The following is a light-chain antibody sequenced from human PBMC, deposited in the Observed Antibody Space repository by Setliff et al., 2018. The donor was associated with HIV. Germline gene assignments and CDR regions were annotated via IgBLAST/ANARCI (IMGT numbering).Light chain of an antibody. J-gene: IGLJ1*01. CDR1: SSDVGSYNF. V-gene: IGLV2-14*03. CDR2: DVS. CDR3: CSYTSSLTYV. Sequence: QSALTQPASEAGSPGQSITISCSGTSSDVGSYNFVSWYQQHPGKAPQLIIYDVSQRPSGVSSRFSGSKSGNTASLTISGLQAEDQADYYCCSYTSSLTYVFGTGTKVTVL.